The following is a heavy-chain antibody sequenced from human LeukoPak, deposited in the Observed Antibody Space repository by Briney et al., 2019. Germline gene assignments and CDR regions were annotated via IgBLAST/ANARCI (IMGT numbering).Heavy chain of an antibody. Sequence: ASVKVSCKASGYSFNNHGLSWVRQAPGQGLEWVGWVGAGNGDTHYAQKLQGRVTMTTDTSTNTAYMDPRSLRSDDTAVYYCARASSPYNWYFDLWGRGTLVTVSS. CDR2: VGAGNGDT. D-gene: IGHD4-11*01. CDR3: ARASSPYNWYFDL. V-gene: IGHV1-18*01. J-gene: IGHJ2*01. CDR1: GYSFNNHG.